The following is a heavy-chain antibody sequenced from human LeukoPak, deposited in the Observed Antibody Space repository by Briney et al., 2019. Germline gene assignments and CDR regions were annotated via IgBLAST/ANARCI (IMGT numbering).Heavy chain of an antibody. Sequence: GASVKVSCKASGYTFTGYYMHWVRQAPGQGLEWMGWINPNSGGTNYAQKFQGRVTMTRDTSISTAYMELSRLRSDDTAVYYCARVGDDYGGNNWYFDLWGRGTLVTVSS. V-gene: IGHV1-2*02. J-gene: IGHJ2*01. D-gene: IGHD4-23*01. CDR1: GYTFTGYY. CDR2: INPNSGGT. CDR3: ARVGDDYGGNNWYFDL.